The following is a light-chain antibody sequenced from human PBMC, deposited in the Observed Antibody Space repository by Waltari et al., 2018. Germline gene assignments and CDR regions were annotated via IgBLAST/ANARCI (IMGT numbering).Light chain of an antibody. J-gene: IGLJ2*01. CDR2: FDS. CDR3: QVWDTSADHLVV. CDR1: NIGAKS. Sequence: SYVLTQPPSVSVAPGKTASITCGGNNIGAKSVNWYQQKPGQAPILLIYFDSDRPSGIPDGFSGSNAGHTATLTISRVEAGDEAAYYCQVWDTSADHLVVFGGGTNLTVV. V-gene: IGLV3-21*04.